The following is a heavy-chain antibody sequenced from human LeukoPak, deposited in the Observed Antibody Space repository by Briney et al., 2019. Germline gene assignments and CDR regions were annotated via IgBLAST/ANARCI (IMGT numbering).Heavy chain of an antibody. D-gene: IGHD6-13*01. Sequence: ASVKVSCKASGYTFTTYNINWVRQAPGQGLEWMGWINPNSGGTNYAQKFQGRVTMTRDTSISTAYMELSRLRSDDTAVYYCARDQEIAAAGTFDYWGQGTLVTVSS. CDR3: ARDQEIAAAGTFDY. CDR1: GYTFTTYN. J-gene: IGHJ4*02. V-gene: IGHV1-2*02. CDR2: INPNSGGT.